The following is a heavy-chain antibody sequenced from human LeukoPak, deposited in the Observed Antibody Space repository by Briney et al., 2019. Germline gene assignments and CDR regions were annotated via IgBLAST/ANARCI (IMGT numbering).Heavy chain of an antibody. J-gene: IGHJ4*02. CDR2: INPSGGST. V-gene: IGHV1-46*01. CDR1: GYTFTSYY. CDR3: ASYLSGWPMKY. Sequence: GASVKVSCKAFGYTFTSYYMHWVRQAPRQGLEWMGIINPSGGSTSYAQKFQGRVTMTRDMSTRTVYMELSSLRSEDTAVYYCASYLSGWPMKYWGQGTLVTVSS. D-gene: IGHD6-19*01.